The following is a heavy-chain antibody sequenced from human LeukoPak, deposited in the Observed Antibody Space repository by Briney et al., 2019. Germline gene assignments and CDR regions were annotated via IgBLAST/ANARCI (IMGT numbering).Heavy chain of an antibody. V-gene: IGHV4-39*07. D-gene: IGHD5-18*01. CDR1: GGSINSGANY. CDR3: ARRSNSLWQSFDY. J-gene: IGHJ4*02. Sequence: SETLSLTCTVSGGSINSGANYWAWISQPPGKGLEWIGTIYYSGSTYYNPSLKGRVTISVDTSKNQFSLKLSSVTAADTAVYYCARRSNSLWQSFDYWGQGTLVTVSS. CDR2: IYYSGST.